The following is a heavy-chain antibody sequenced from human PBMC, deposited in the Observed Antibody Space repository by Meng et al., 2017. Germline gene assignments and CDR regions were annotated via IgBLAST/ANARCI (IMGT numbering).Heavy chain of an antibody. CDR1: GFSLSSSGVG. CDR3: AQGGAYFGFDY. J-gene: IGHJ4*02. CDR2: IYWDDDK. D-gene: IGHD3-9*01. V-gene: IGHV2-5*02. Sequence: QITLKESGPTLVKPTQTLTLTCTFSGFSLSSSGVGVGWIHQPPGKALEWLALIYWDDDKWYSPSLKSRLTITKDTSKNQVVLTMTNMDPVDTATYYCAQGGAYFGFDYWGQGTLVTVSS.